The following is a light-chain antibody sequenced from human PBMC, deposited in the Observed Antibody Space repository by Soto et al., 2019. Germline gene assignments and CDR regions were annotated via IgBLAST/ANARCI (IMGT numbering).Light chain of an antibody. CDR1: QSLNSD. Sequence: EIVLTQSPATLSLSPVESATLSCRASQSLNSDLAWYQQKPGQAPRLLIYDASKRATGIPARFSGSGSGTDFTLTISNLEPEDFAVYYCQHRRNWPTFGQGTRLETK. CDR3: QHRRNWPT. CDR2: DAS. V-gene: IGKV3-11*01. J-gene: IGKJ5*01.